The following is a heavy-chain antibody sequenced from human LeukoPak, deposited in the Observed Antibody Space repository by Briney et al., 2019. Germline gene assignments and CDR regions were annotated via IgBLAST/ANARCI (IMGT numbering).Heavy chain of an antibody. J-gene: IGHJ1*01. CDR3: ARYYYDSSGYDYYFQH. D-gene: IGHD3-22*01. V-gene: IGHV4-34*01. CDR2: ISHSGST. CDR1: GGSFSGYY. Sequence: PSETLSLTCAVYGGSFSGYYWSWIRQPPGKGLEWIGEISHSGSTNYNPSLKSRVTISVDTSKNQFSLKLSSVTAADTAVYYCARYYYDSSGYDYYFQHWGQGTLVTVSS.